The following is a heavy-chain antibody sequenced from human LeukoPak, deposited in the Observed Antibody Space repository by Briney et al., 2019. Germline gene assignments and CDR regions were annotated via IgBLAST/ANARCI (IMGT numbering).Heavy chain of an antibody. CDR3: ARGLPTWYYDSSGYTKFDY. J-gene: IGHJ4*02. Sequence: ASVKVSCKASGYTFTGYYMHWVRQAPGQGLEWMGWINPNSGGTNYAQKFQGRVTMTRDTSISTAYMELSRLRSDDTAVYYCARGLPTWYYDSSGYTKFDYWGQGTLVTVSS. D-gene: IGHD3-22*01. CDR2: INPNSGGT. V-gene: IGHV1-2*02. CDR1: GYTFTGYY.